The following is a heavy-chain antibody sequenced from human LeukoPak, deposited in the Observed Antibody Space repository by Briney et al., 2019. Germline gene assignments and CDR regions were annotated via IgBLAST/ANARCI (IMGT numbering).Heavy chain of an antibody. CDR1: GFTFSSYA. CDR2: ISGSGGST. V-gene: IGHV3-23*01. J-gene: IGHJ3*02. D-gene: IGHD3-10*01. Sequence: GGSLRLSCAASGFTFSSYAMSWVRQAPGKGLEWVSAISGSGGSTYYADCVKGWFTIYRDNFKNTLYLQMNSLRAEDTAVYYCAKREDGCYGSGSAFDIWGQGTMVTVSS. CDR3: AKREDGCYGSGSAFDI.